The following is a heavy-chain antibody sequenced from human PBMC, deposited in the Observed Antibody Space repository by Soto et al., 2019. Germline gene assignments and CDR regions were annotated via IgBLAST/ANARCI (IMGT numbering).Heavy chain of an antibody. CDR2: ISDYNGNT. D-gene: IGHD3-10*01. CDR1: GYSFTTYG. V-gene: IGHV1-18*01. Sequence: QVQLVQSGAEVKKPGASVKVSCKASGYSFTTYGISWVRQAPGQGLEWMGWISDYNGNTNYEKKFQGRVTMTTDTCTRTVYMELKSLRCDDTAVYYCAREGYYSGSESYSPPRYYGMDVWGQGTTVTVS. CDR3: AREGYYSGSESYSPPRYYGMDV. J-gene: IGHJ6*02.